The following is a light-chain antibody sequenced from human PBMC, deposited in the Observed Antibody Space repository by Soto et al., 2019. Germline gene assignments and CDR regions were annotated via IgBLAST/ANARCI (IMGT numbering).Light chain of an antibody. J-gene: IGKJ1*01. V-gene: IGKV1-5*01. CDR3: QQYSSFSRT. Sequence: DIQMTQSPSTLSASVRDRVTITCRASQTISSWLAWYQQKPGKAPELLIYDASTLESGVPSRFSGSGSGTEFSLTISSLQPDDFATFYCQQYSSFSRTFGQGTKVDIK. CDR1: QTISSW. CDR2: DAS.